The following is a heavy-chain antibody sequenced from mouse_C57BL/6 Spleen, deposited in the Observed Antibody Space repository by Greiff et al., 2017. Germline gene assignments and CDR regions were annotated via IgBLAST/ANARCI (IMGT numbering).Heavy chain of an antibody. Sequence: EVKLMESGGGLVKPGGSLKLSCAASGFTFSDYGMHWVRQAPEKGLEWVAYISSGSSTIYYADTVKGRFTISRDNAKNTLFLQMTSLRSEDTAMYYWASPYGRSYGYCDVWGTGTTVTVSS. CDR3: ASPYGRSYGYCDV. J-gene: IGHJ1*03. CDR1: GFTFSDYG. D-gene: IGHD1-1*01. CDR2: ISSGSSTI. V-gene: IGHV5-17*01.